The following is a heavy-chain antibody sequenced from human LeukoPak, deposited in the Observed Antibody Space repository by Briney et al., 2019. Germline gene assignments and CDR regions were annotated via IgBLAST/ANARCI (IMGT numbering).Heavy chain of an antibody. Sequence: GGSLRLSCAASGFSFSDFYMSWIRQAPGMGLEWISYIGTRSNPIYYADSVKGRFTISRDDARNSLYLQMNSLRDEDTAVYFCAREARGSGRDFDYWGQGILVTVSS. V-gene: IGHV3-11*01. CDR1: GFSFSDFY. J-gene: IGHJ4*02. D-gene: IGHD1-26*01. CDR2: IGTRSNPI. CDR3: AREARGSGRDFDY.